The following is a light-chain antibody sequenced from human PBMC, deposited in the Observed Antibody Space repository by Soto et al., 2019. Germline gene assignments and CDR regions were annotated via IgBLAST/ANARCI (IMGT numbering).Light chain of an antibody. J-gene: IGKJ1*01. Sequence: DIQLTQSPSSLSASVGDRVTITCRASQSIISHLNWYQQKLGKAPKLLIFAASHLQTGVPSRFSGSQSGTDFTLTISSLQPEDFGTYYCQQAYSTPRTFGQGTKVEI. CDR3: QQAYSTPRT. CDR2: AAS. V-gene: IGKV1-39*01. CDR1: QSIISH.